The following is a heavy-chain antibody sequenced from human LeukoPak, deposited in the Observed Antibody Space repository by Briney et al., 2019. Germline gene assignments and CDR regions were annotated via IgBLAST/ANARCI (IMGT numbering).Heavy chain of an antibody. CDR3: ASYDSSGYYYRSDAFDI. CDR1: GGTFSSYA. D-gene: IGHD3-22*01. J-gene: IGHJ3*02. CDR2: IIPILGIA. V-gene: IGHV1-69*04. Sequence: GASVKVSCKASGGTFSSYANSWVRQAPGQGLEWMGRIIPILGIANYAQKFQGRVTITADKSTSTAYMELSSLRSEDTAVYYCASYDSSGYYYRSDAFDIWGQGTMVTVSS.